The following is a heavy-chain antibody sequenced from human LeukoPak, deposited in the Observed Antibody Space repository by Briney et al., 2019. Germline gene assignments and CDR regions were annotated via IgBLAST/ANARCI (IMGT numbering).Heavy chain of an antibody. Sequence: SGGSLRLSCAASGFMFSSYWMSWVRQAPGKGLEWVANIKQDGSEKYYVDSVKGRFTISRDNAKNSLYLQMNSLRAEDTAVYYCARFITSHAFDIWGQGTMVTVSS. CDR3: ARFITSHAFDI. D-gene: IGHD3-10*01. CDR2: IKQDGSEK. CDR1: GFMFSSYW. V-gene: IGHV3-7*01. J-gene: IGHJ3*02.